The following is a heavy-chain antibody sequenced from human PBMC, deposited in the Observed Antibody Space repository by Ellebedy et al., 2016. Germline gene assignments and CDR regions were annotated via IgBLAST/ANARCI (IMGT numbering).Heavy chain of an antibody. D-gene: IGHD6-6*01. J-gene: IGHJ3*02. CDR2: IIPIFGTA. CDR3: ARDEYSSSSRHRTDAFDI. CDR1: GGTFSSYA. Sequence: SVKVSXXASGGTFSSYAISWVRQAPGQGLEWMGGIIPIFGTANYAQKFQGRVTITADESTSTAYMELSSLRSEDTAVYYCARDEYSSSSRHRTDAFDIWGQGTMVTVSS. V-gene: IGHV1-69*13.